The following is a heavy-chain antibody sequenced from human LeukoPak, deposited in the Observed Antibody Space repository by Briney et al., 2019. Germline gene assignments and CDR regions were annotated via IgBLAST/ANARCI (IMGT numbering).Heavy chain of an antibody. CDR3: ARLKDSSGYSFDY. CDR2: IYSGGST. CDR1: GFTVSSNY. Sequence: GGSLRLSCAASGFTVSSNYMSWVRQAPGKGLEWVSVIYSGGSTYYADSVKGRFTISRDNSKNTLYLQMNSLRAEDTAVYYCARLKDSSGYSFDYWGQGTLVTVSS. D-gene: IGHD3-22*01. V-gene: IGHV3-53*01. J-gene: IGHJ4*02.